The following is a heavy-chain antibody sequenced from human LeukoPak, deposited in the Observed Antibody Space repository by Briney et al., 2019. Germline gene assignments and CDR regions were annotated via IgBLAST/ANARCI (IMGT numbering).Heavy chain of an antibody. Sequence: SETLSLTCSVSGASISSYYWSWVRQPAGKGLEWIGRIYISGTTKHNPSLKSRVTMSVDTSKNKFSLRLTSVTAADTAVYFCARDDVPYRGTYTPFDVWGQGTMVTVSS. D-gene: IGHD3-10*02. J-gene: IGHJ3*01. V-gene: IGHV4-4*07. CDR3: ARDDVPYRGTYTPFDV. CDR1: GASISSYY. CDR2: IYISGTT.